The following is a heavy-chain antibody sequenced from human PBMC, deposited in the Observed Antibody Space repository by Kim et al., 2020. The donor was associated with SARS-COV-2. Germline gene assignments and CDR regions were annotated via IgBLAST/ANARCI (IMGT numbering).Heavy chain of an antibody. Sequence: GGSLRLSCAASEFTFSDYDMHWVRQAPGKGLEWVSVISYDGSSKSYADSVKGRFTISRDNSKNTLYLQMNSLRTEDTAVYYCAKVYNILTGYSDSSPFHYWGQGTRVSVSS. D-gene: IGHD3-9*01. CDR2: ISYDGSSK. CDR1: EFTFSDYD. V-gene: IGHV3-30*18. CDR3: AKVYNILTGYSDSSPFHY. J-gene: IGHJ4*02.